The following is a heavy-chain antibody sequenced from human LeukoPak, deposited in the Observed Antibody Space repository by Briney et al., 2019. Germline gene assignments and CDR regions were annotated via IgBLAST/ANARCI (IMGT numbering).Heavy chain of an antibody. D-gene: IGHD2-2*01. CDR2: IYSGGST. V-gene: IGHV3-53*01. CDR1: GFTVSSNY. J-gene: IGHJ4*02. Sequence: GRSLRLSCAASGFTVSSNYMSWVRQAPGKGLEWVSVIYSGGSTYYADSVKGRFTISRDNSKITLYLQMNSLRAEDTAVYYCARAVRYCSGTSCFHFDYWGQGTLVTVSS. CDR3: ARAVRYCSGTSCFHFDY.